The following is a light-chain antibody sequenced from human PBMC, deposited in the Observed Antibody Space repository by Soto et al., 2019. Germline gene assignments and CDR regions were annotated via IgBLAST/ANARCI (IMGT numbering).Light chain of an antibody. CDR2: GAS. CDR1: QSVSSRY. J-gene: IGKJ3*01. Sequence: DIVLTQSPGTLSLSPGERATLSCRPSQSVSSRYLAWYQQKPGQAPRLLIYGASIRATGIPDRFSGSGSGTDFTLTISRLEPADFAVYYCQQYVSSPCSFGPGTKVDSK. CDR3: QQYVSSPCS. V-gene: IGKV3-20*01.